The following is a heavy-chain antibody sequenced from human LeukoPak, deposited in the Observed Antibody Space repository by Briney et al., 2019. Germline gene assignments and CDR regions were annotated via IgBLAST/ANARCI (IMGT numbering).Heavy chain of an antibody. CDR3: ARDYYDSSGYYYGFWDY. D-gene: IGHD3-22*01. CDR2: IIPIFGTA. CDR1: GGTFSSYA. J-gene: IGHJ4*02. Sequence: GALVKVSCKASGGTFSSYAISWVRQAPGQGLEWMGGIIPIFGTANYAQKFQGRVTITADESTSTAYMELSSLRSEDTAVYYCARDYYDSSGYYYGFWDYWGQGTLVTVSS. V-gene: IGHV1-69*01.